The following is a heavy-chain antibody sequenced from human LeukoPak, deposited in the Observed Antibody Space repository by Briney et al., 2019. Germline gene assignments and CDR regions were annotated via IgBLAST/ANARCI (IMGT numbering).Heavy chain of an antibody. Sequence: SETLSLTCSVSGGSISGYHWNWIRRPPGKGLEWIGYIYYTGSTNYNASLKNRVIMSVDTSKNQFSLRLSSVTAADTAVYYCANYRLLGSAAAGTLWGQGTLVTVSS. CDR1: GGSISGYH. CDR3: ANYRLLGSAAAGTL. V-gene: IGHV4-59*01. CDR2: IYYTGST. J-gene: IGHJ4*02. D-gene: IGHD6-13*01.